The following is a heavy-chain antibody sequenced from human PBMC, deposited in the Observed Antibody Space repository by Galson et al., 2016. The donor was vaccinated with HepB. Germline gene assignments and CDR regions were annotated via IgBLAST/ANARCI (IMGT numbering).Heavy chain of an antibody. CDR2: ISGSGGST. CDR1: GFALGGYA. J-gene: IGHJ4*02. D-gene: IGHD3-9*01. Sequence: SLRLSCAASGFALGGYAMSWVRQAPGKGLEWVSGISGSGGSTYYADSVKGRFSLSRDNLKNTVDLQMNSLRAEDTAVYYCAKGFGATYYDILTGNDGWGQGTLVTVSS. CDR3: AKGFGATYYDILTGNDG. V-gene: IGHV3-23*01.